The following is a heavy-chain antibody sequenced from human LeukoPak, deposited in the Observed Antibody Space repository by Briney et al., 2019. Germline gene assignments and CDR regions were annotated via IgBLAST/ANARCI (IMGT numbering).Heavy chain of an antibody. Sequence: ASVKVSCKASGYTFTSYYMHWVRQAPGQGLEWMGWINPNSGGTNYAQKFQGRVTMTRDTSISTAYMELSRLRSDDTAVYYCASGYCSGGSCYPNYRYYYYMDVWGKGTTVTVSS. CDR1: GYTFTSYY. CDR3: ASGYCSGGSCYPNYRYYYYMDV. CDR2: INPNSGGT. V-gene: IGHV1-2*02. D-gene: IGHD2-15*01. J-gene: IGHJ6*03.